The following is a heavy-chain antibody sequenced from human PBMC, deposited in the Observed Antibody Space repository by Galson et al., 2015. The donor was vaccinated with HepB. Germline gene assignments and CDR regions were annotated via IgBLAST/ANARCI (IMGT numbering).Heavy chain of an antibody. J-gene: IGHJ6*02. CDR1: GYTFTDYT. Sequence: SVKVSCKASGYTFTDYTVHWVRQAPGQSLEWMGCINAGNGNTKYSQKFQGRVTITRDTSASTAYTELSSLRSEDTAVYYCAREGGGADSSGWYYTRLYHYYGMDVWGQGTTVSVSS. CDR3: AREGGGADSSGWYYTRLYHYYGMDV. CDR2: INAGNGNT. D-gene: IGHD6-19*01. V-gene: IGHV1-3*01.